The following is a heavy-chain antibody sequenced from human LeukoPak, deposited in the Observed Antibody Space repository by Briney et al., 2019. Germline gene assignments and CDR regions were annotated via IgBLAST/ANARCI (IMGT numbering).Heavy chain of an antibody. V-gene: IGHV1-2*02. CDR1: VYSFTDYY. J-gene: IGHJ5*02. D-gene: IGHD2-21*01. Sequence: ASVNVSCKTSVYSFTDYYMHWVRQAPAQGREWMRWIKPNSGGTSSAKKFQGRVAMTRDTSITTVYMEVSWLTSDDTAIYYCARADRLHGGPYLIGPWGQGTLVTVSS. CDR2: IKPNSGGT. CDR3: ARADRLHGGPYLIGP.